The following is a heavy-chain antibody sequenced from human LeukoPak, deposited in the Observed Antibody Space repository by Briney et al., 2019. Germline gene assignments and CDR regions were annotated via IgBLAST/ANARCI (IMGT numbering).Heavy chain of an antibody. V-gene: IGHV4-39*01. Sequence: SETLSLTCTVSGGSISSKSYYWGWIRRPPGKGLEWIGSIYYSGSTYYNPSLKSRVTISVDTSKNQSSLKLSSVTAADTAVYYGARNSNPGSTLFDYWGQGTLVTVSS. CDR3: ARNSNPGSTLFDY. J-gene: IGHJ4*02. CDR2: IYYSGST. D-gene: IGHD1-14*01. CDR1: GGSISSKSYY.